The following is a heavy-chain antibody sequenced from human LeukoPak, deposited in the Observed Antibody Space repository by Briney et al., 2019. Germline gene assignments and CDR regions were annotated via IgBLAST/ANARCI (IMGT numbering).Heavy chain of an antibody. CDR2: INPNSGGT. D-gene: IGHD3-10*02. V-gene: IGHV1-2*02. J-gene: IGHJ3*02. CDR1: GYTFTGYY. CDR3: ARAVPESDAFDI. Sequence: ASVKVSCKASGYTFTGYYMHWVRKAPGQGLEWMGWINPNSGGTNYAQKFQGRVTMTRDTSISTAYMELSRLRSDDTAVYYCARAVPESDAFDIWGQGTMVTVSS.